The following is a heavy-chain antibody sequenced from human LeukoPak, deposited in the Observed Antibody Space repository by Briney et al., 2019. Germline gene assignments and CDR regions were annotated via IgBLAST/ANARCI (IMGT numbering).Heavy chain of an antibody. CDR2: IYYSGST. CDR1: GGSISSYY. D-gene: IGHD1-20*01. Sequence: SETLSLTCTVSGGSISSYYWSWIRQPPGKGLEWIGYIYYSGSTNYNPSLKSRVTISVDTSKNQFSLKLSSVTAADTAVYYCARWLPEYNWNDGGWFDPWGQGTLVTVSS. V-gene: IGHV4-59*08. CDR3: ARWLPEYNWNDGGWFDP. J-gene: IGHJ5*02.